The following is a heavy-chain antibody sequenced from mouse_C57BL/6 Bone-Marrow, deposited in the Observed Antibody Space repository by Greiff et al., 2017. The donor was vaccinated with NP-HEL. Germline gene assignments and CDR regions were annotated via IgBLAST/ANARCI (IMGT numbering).Heavy chain of an antibody. D-gene: IGHD4-1*01. CDR3: ARWPLNWERGDFDY. CDR1: GYTFTDYY. J-gene: IGHJ2*01. CDR2: IYPGSGNT. V-gene: IGHV1-76*01. Sequence: VKLQESGAELVRPGASVKLSCKASGYTFTDYYINWVKQRPGQGLEWIARIYPGSGNTYYNEKFKGKATLTAEKSSSTAYMQLSSLTSEDSAVYFCARWPLNWERGDFDYWGQGTTLTVSS.